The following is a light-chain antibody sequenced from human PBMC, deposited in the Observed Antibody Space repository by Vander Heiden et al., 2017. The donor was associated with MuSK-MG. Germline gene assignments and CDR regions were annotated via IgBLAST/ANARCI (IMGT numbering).Light chain of an antibody. Sequence: DTQMTQSPSSLSASVGDRVTITCQASQDISNYLNWYQQKPGKAPKFLIYDASNLETGVPARFSGSGSGTDCTFTSSSLQPEDIATYYCQQDDYLPITFGQGTRLEIK. CDR2: DAS. V-gene: IGKV1-33*01. CDR3: QQDDYLPIT. J-gene: IGKJ5*01. CDR1: QDISNY.